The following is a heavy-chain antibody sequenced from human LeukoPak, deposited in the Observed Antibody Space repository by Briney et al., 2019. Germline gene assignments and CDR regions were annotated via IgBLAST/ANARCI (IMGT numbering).Heavy chain of an antibody. CDR3: AGVGVVVPVDY. CDR2: ISAYNGNT. J-gene: IGHJ4*02. Sequence: ASVKVSCKASGYTFTSYGISWVRQAPRQGLEWMGWISAYNGNTNYAQKLQGRVTMTTDTSTITAYMELRSLRSDDTAVYYCAGVGVVVPVDYWGQGTLVTVSS. CDR1: GYTFTSYG. D-gene: IGHD2-2*01. V-gene: IGHV1-18*01.